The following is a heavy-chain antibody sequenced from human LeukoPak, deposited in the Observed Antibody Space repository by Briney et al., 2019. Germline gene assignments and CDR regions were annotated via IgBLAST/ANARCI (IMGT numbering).Heavy chain of an antibody. CDR1: GFTFSSYG. CDR2: ISYDGNNE. D-gene: IGHD2-15*01. V-gene: IGHV3-30*03. CDR3: AREGSIVARTDY. J-gene: IGHJ4*02. Sequence: PGGSLRVSCAASGFTFSSYGMHWVRQAPGKRLEWVAVISYDGNNEYYPDSVKGRFTISRDNSKNTLYLQMNGLKAEDTAVYYCAREGSIVARTDYWGQGALVIVSS.